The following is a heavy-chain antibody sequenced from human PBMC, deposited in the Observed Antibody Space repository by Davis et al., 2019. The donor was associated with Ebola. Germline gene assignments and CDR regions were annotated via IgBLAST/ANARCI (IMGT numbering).Heavy chain of an antibody. J-gene: IGHJ4*02. V-gene: IGHV1-46*01. CDR2: INPSGGST. Sequence: AASVKVSCKASGYTFTSYYMHWVRQAPGQGLEWMGIINPSGGSTSYAQKFQGRVTMTRDTSTSTVYMELSSLRSEDTAVYYCARDVVAVDSSSWYLGGFDYWGQGTLVTVSS. CDR1: GYTFTSYY. CDR3: ARDVVAVDSSSWYLGGFDY. D-gene: IGHD6-13*01.